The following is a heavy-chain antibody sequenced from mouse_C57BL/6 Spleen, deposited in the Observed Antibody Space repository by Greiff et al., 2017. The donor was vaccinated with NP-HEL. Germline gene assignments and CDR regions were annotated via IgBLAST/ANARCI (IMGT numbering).Heavy chain of an antibody. Sequence: VQLQQSGAELVRPGSSVKLSCKASGYTFTSYWMHWVKQRPIQGLEWIGNIDPSDSETHYNQKFKDKATLTVDKSSSTAYMQLSSLTSEDSAVYYCAAYGSSYYFDYWGQGTTLTVSS. CDR2: IDPSDSET. CDR3: AAYGSSYYFDY. J-gene: IGHJ2*01. V-gene: IGHV1-52*01. CDR1: GYTFTSYW. D-gene: IGHD1-1*01.